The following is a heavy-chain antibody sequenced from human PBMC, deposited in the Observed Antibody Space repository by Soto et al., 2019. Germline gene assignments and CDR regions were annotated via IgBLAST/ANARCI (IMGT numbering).Heavy chain of an antibody. CDR2: IYYSGST. Sequence: SETLSLTCTVSGGSISSGDYYWSWIRQPPGKGLEWIGYIYYSGSTYYNPSLKSRVTISVDTSKNQFSLKLSSVTAADTAVYYCARAGGARYFDYWSQGTLVTVSS. J-gene: IGHJ4*02. CDR1: GGSISSGDYY. V-gene: IGHV4-30-4*01. CDR3: ARAGGARYFDY. D-gene: IGHD2-15*01.